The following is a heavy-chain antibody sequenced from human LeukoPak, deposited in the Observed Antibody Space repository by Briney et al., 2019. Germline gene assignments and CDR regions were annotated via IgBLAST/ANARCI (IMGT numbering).Heavy chain of an antibody. CDR1: GYTFTGYY. CDR3: ARGSDGDFFDH. CDR2: INPNSGVT. J-gene: IGHJ4*02. D-gene: IGHD4-17*01. V-gene: IGHV1-2*02. Sequence: GASVKVSCKASGYTFTGYYMHWVRQAPGQGLEWMGWINPNSGVTNYAQQFHGRVTMTRETSISTAYMELSGLGSDDTAMFHCARGSDGDFFDHWGQGTLVTVSS.